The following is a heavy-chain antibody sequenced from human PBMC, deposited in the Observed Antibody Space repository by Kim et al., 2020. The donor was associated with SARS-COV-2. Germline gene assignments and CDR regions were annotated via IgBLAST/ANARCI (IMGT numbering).Heavy chain of an antibody. Sequence: GGSLRLSCAASGFTVSSNYMSWVRQAPGKGLEWVSVIYSGGSTYYADSLKGRFTITRHNSKNTLYLQMNSLGAEDTAVDYCARDYGDFYFDYWGQGTLVTVSS. CDR3: ARDYGDFYFDY. J-gene: IGHJ4*02. V-gene: IGHV3-53*04. D-gene: IGHD4-17*01. CDR2: IYSGGST. CDR1: GFTVSSNY.